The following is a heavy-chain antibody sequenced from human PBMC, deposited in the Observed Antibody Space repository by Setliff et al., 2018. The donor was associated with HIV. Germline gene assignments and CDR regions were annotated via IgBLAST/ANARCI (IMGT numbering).Heavy chain of an antibody. CDR1: GYTFTDYY. CDR3: ARDYLHVFDI. CDR2: INSASGGT. Sequence: ASVKVSCKASGYTFTDYYIHWVRQAPGQGLEWMGWINSASGGTNYAQNFQGRVTVTRDTSINTAYVELNSLISDDTAVYYCARDYLHVFDIWGQGTMVTVSS. V-gene: IGHV1-2*02. J-gene: IGHJ3*02.